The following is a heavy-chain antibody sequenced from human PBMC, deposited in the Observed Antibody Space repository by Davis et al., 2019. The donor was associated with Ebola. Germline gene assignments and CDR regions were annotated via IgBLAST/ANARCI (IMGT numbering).Heavy chain of an antibody. CDR3: ARVGQYYDFWSGYYKRGWFDP. V-gene: IGHV3-21*01. Sequence: PGGSLRLSCAVSGFTVSSNYMSWVRQAPGKGLEWVSSISSSSSYIYYADSVKGRFTISRDNAKNSLYLQMNSLRAEDTAVYYCARVGQYYDFWSGYYKRGWFDPWGQGTLVTVSS. J-gene: IGHJ5*02. D-gene: IGHD3-3*01. CDR2: ISSSSSYI. CDR1: GFTVSSNY.